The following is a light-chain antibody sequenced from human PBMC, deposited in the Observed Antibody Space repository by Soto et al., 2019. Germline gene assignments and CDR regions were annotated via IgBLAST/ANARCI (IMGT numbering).Light chain of an antibody. J-gene: IGKJ1*01. V-gene: IGKV3-20*01. CDR1: QSVTDNY. CDR3: EQYCRSPPWT. CDR2: GAS. Sequence: EIGLTQSPGTLSLSPGEGATLSCRASQSVTDNYLAWYQQKPGQAPRLVIYGASRRHTGIQDRFSGSGSGTDFTLAISRLEPEDCAVYYCEQYCRSPPWTCGPGTRVEIK.